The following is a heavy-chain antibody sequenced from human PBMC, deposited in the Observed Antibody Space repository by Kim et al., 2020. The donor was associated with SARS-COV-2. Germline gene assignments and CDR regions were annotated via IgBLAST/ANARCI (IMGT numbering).Heavy chain of an antibody. D-gene: IGHD3-10*01. Sequence: GGSLRLSCAASGFTFSSYSMNWVRQAPGKGLEWVSYISSSSSTIYYADSVKGRFTISRDNAKNSLYLQMNSLRDEDTAVYYCARAGGSVLLWFGELFSWFDPWGQGILVTVSS. CDR2: ISSSSSTI. CDR3: ARAGGSVLLWFGELFSWFDP. J-gene: IGHJ5*02. CDR1: GFTFSSYS. V-gene: IGHV3-48*02.